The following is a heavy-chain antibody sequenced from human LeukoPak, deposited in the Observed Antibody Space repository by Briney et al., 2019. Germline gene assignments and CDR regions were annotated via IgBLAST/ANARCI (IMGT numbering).Heavy chain of an antibody. J-gene: IGHJ4*02. V-gene: IGHV4-34*01. CDR3: ASGGIAARRLDY. CDR2: INHSGST. D-gene: IGHD6-6*01. Sequence: SETLSLTCAVYGGSFSGYYWSWIRQPPGKGLEWIGEINHSGSTNYNPSLKSRVTISVDTSKNQFSLKLSSVTAADTAVYYCASGGIAARRLDYWGQGTLVTVSS. CDR1: GGSFSGYY.